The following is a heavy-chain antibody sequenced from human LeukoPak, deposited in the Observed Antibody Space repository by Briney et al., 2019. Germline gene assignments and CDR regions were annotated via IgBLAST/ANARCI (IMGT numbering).Heavy chain of an antibody. V-gene: IGHV4-39*07. J-gene: IGHJ5*02. CDR1: GGSIGSSSYY. Sequence: SETLSLTCTVSGGSIGSSSYYWGWIRQPPGKGLEWIGSIYYSGSTYYNPSLKSRVTISVDTSKNQFSLKLSSVTAADTAVYYCSLWSGQNWFDPWGQGTLVTVSS. CDR2: IYYSGST. CDR3: SLWSGQNWFDP. D-gene: IGHD3-3*01.